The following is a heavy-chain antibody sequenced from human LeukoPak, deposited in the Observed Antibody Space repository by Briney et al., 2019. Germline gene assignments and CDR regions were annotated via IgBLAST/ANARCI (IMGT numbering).Heavy chain of an antibody. D-gene: IGHD3-3*01. J-gene: IGHJ6*02. CDR3: ARGKYYDFWGGYYYYHGMDV. CDR1: GYTFTSYD. V-gene: IGHV1-8*01. CDR2: MNPNSGNT. Sequence: ASVKVSCKASGYTFTSYDINWVRQATGQGLEWMGWMNPNSGNTGYAQKFQGRVTMTRNTSISTAYMELSSLRSEDTAVYYCARGKYYDFWGGYYYYHGMDVWGQGTTVTVSS.